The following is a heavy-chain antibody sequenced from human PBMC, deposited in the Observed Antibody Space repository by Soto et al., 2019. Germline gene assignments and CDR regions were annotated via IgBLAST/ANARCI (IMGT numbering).Heavy chain of an antibody. Sequence: QVQLVQSGAEVKKPGSSVKVSCKASGGTFSSYAISWVRQAPGQGLEWMGGIIPIFGTANYAQKFQGRFTITADESTSTAYMELSSLRSEDTAVYYCARDLGYCSGGSCYSNYYYYGMDVWGQGTTVTVSS. CDR1: GGTFSSYA. J-gene: IGHJ6*02. CDR2: IIPIFGTA. D-gene: IGHD2-15*01. CDR3: ARDLGYCSGGSCYSNYYYYGMDV. V-gene: IGHV1-69*01.